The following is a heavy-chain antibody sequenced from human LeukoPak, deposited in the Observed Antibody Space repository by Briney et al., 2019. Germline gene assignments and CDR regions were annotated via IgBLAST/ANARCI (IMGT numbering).Heavy chain of an antibody. CDR1: GGSISSYY. CDR3: ASMRLRLGSIDS. J-gene: IGHJ4*02. V-gene: IGHV4-59*12. Sequence: PSETLSLTCTVSGGSISSYYWSWIRQPPGKGLEWIGYIYYSGSTNYNPSLKSRVTISVDTSKNQFSLEVSSVTAADTAVYYCASMRLRLGSIDSWGQGTLVTVSS. CDR2: IYYSGST. D-gene: IGHD3-16*01.